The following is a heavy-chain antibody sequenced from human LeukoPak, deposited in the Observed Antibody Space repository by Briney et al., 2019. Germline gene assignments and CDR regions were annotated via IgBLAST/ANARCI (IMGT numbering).Heavy chain of an antibody. V-gene: IGHV1-18*01. D-gene: IGHD1-20*01. CDR2: ISANNGDT. CDR1: GYAFTRYG. Sequence: ASVKVSCKASGYAFTRYGISWVRQAPGQGLEWMGWISANNGDTDYAQSLQGRVTLTTDTSTNTAYMELRSLRSEDTAVYYCARDIAITNFDYWGQGTLVTVSS. J-gene: IGHJ4*02. CDR3: ARDIAITNFDY.